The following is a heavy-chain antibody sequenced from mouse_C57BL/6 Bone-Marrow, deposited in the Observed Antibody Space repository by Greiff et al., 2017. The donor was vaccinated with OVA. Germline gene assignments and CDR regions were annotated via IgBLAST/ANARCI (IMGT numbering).Heavy chain of an antibody. Sequence: QVQLQQSGAELVKPGASVKMSCKASGYTFTSYWITWVKQRPGQGLEWIGDIYPGSGSTNYNEKFKSKATLTVDTSSSTAYMQLSSLTSEDSAVYYCARSGYYGSSYVGAWFAYWGQGTLVTVSA. V-gene: IGHV1-55*01. J-gene: IGHJ3*01. CDR2: IYPGSGST. D-gene: IGHD1-1*01. CDR3: ARSGYYGSSYVGAWFAY. CDR1: GYTFTSYW.